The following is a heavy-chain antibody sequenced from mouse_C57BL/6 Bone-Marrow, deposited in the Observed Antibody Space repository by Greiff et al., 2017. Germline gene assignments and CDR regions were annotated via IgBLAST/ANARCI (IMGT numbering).Heavy chain of an antibody. J-gene: IGHJ3*01. Sequence: VQLQQPGAELVKPGASVKLSCKASGYTFTSYWMHWVKQRPGQGLEWIGMIHPNSGSTNYNEKFKSKATLTVDKSSSTAYMQLSSLASEDSAVYCCARDDGYCRWFAYWGQGTLVTVSA. CDR3: ARDDGYCRWFAY. D-gene: IGHD2-3*01. V-gene: IGHV1-64*01. CDR2: IHPNSGST. CDR1: GYTFTSYW.